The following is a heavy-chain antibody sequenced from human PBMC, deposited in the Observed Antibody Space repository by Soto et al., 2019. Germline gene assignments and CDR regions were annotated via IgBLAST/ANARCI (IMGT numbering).Heavy chain of an antibody. D-gene: IGHD6-13*01. Sequence: GESLKISCKGSGYSFTSYWISWVRQMPGKGLEWMGRIDPSDSYTNYSPSFQGHVTISADKSISTAYLQWSSLKASDTAMYYCARRGGPSSWYYYGMDVWGQGTTVTV. J-gene: IGHJ6*02. CDR1: GYSFTSYW. CDR2: IDPSDSYT. CDR3: ARRGGPSSWYYYGMDV. V-gene: IGHV5-10-1*01.